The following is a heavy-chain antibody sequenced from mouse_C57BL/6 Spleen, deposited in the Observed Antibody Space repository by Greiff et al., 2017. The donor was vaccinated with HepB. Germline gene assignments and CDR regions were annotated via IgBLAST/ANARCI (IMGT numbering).Heavy chain of an antibody. CDR3: ARSYYYGSSRGYYFDY. J-gene: IGHJ2*01. D-gene: IGHD1-1*01. CDR1: GYAFSSYW. CDR2: IYPGDGDT. V-gene: IGHV1-80*01. Sequence: VQLQESGAELVKPGASVKISCKASGYAFSSYWMNWVKQRPGKGLEWIGQIYPGDGDTNYNGKFKGKATLTADKSSSTAYMQLSSLTSEDSAVYFCARSYYYGSSRGYYFDYWGQGTTLTVSS.